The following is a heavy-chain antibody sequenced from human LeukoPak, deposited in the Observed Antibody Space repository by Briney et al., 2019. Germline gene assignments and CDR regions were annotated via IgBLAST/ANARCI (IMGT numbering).Heavy chain of an antibody. CDR1: GYTFTSYG. J-gene: IGHJ4*02. D-gene: IGHD3-16*01. V-gene: IGHV1-18*01. CDR3: ARDPGGFPDY. CDR2: ISAYNGNT. Sequence: SXXVSCKASGYTFTSYGISWVRQAPGQGLEWMGWISAYNGNTNYAQKLQGRVTMTTDTSTSTAYMELRSLRSDDTAVYHCARDPGGFPDYWGQGTLVTVSS.